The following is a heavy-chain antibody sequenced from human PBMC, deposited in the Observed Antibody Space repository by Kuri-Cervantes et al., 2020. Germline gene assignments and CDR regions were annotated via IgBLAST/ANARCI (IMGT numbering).Heavy chain of an antibody. Sequence: SETLSLTCTVSGGSISSGSYYWSWIRQPAGKGLEWIGRIHTSGSTYYNPSLKSRVTISVDTSKNQFSLKLSSVTAADTAVYCCARVLKSSSRYYFDYWGQGTLVTVSS. CDR1: GGSISSGSYY. D-gene: IGHD6-13*01. CDR2: IHTSGST. CDR3: ARVLKSSSRYYFDY. V-gene: IGHV4-61*02. J-gene: IGHJ4*02.